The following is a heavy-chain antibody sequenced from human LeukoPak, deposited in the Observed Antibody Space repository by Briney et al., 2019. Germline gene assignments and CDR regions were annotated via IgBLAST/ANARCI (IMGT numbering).Heavy chain of an antibody. CDR2: IYTSGST. J-gene: IGHJ5*02. CDR3: AREEGRTYYYGSGSYYEVRWFDP. Sequence: PSETLSLTCTVSGGSISSYYWSWIRQPAGKGLEWIGRIYTSGSTNYNPSLKSRVTMSVDTSKNQFSLKLSSVTAADTAVYYCAREEGRTYYYGSGSYYEVRWFDPWGQGTLVTVSS. V-gene: IGHV4-4*07. D-gene: IGHD3-10*01. CDR1: GGSISSYY.